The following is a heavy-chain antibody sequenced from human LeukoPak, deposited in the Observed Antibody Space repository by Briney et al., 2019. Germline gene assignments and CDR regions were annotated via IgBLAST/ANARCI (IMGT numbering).Heavy chain of an antibody. D-gene: IGHD6-13*01. CDR1: GFTFSSYS. CDR3: AREVAAAGNAFDI. V-gene: IGHV3-48*01. Sequence: SGGSLRLSCAASGFTFSSYSMNGVRQAPGKGLEWVSYISSSSSTIYYADSVKGRFTISRDNAKNSLYLQMNSLRAEDTAVYYCAREVAAAGNAFDIWGQGTMVTVSS. CDR2: ISSSSSTI. J-gene: IGHJ3*02.